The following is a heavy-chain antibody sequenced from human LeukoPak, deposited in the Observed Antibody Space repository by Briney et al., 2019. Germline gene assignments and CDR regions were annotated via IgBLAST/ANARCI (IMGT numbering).Heavy chain of an antibody. CDR1: GFTFSSYD. J-gene: IGHJ4*02. V-gene: IGHV3-13*04. Sequence: GGSLRLSCAASGFTFSSYDMHWVRQGTGKGLEWVSAIGTAGDTYYPGSVKGRFTTSRENAKNSLYLQMNSLRAEDTAVYHCVREDNYGSGSFLDYWGQGTLVTVSS. CDR3: VREDNYGSGSFLDY. D-gene: IGHD3-10*01. CDR2: IGTAGDT.